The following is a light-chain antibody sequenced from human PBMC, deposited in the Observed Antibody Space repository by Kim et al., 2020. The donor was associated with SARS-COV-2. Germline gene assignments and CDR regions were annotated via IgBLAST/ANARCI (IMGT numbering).Light chain of an antibody. V-gene: IGLV1-44*01. J-gene: IGLJ3*02. CDR2: SNT. CDR1: SSDIGSNT. CDR3: ASWDDSLSGWV. Sequence: ELTQPPSASGTPGQRITISCSGSSSDIGSNTVNWYQQFPGTTPKLLIYSNTQRPSRVPDRFSGSKSGTSASLAISELQSEDEADYYRASWDDSLSGWVFGGGTQLTVL.